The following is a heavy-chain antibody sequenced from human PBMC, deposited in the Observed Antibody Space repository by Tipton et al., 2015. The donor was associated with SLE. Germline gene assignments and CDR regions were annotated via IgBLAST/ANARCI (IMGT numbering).Heavy chain of an antibody. J-gene: IGHJ6*02. CDR2: INHSGST. CDR1: GGSFSSFY. D-gene: IGHD2-15*01. CDR3: ARDRGGSEYYYGMDV. Sequence: TLSLTCAVYGGSFSSFYWSWIRQPPGKGLEWIGEINHSGSTSYNPSLKSRVTISVDTSKNQFSLKLRSVTAADTAVYYCARDRGGSEYYYGMDVWGQGTTVTISS. V-gene: IGHV4-34*01.